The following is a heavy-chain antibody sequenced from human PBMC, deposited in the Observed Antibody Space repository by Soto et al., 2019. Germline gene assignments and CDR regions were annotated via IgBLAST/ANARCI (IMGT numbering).Heavy chain of an antibody. CDR3: ARDMTEFWRGLAFMDV. V-gene: IGHV3-33*01. J-gene: IGHJ6*02. CDR2: IWYDGSNK. CDR1: GFTFSSYG. Sequence: GGSLRLSCAASGFTFSSYGMHWVRQAPGKGLEWVAVIWYDGSNKYYTDSVKGRFTISRDNSKNTLYLQMNSLRAEDTAVYYCARDMTEFWRGLAFMDVRGQGTTGIVS. D-gene: IGHD3-3*01.